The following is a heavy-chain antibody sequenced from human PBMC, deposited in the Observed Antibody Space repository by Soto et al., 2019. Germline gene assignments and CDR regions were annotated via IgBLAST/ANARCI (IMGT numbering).Heavy chain of an antibody. CDR1: GYTFTGYY. Sequence: ASVKVSFKASGYTFTGYYMHWVRQAPGQGLEWMGWINPNSGGTNYAQKFQGWVTMTRDTSISTAYMELSRLRSDDTAVYYCARGACSSTSCYYYYYYYMDVWGKGTTVTVSS. CDR2: INPNSGGT. D-gene: IGHD2-2*01. CDR3: ARGACSSTSCYYYYYYYMDV. J-gene: IGHJ6*03. V-gene: IGHV1-2*04.